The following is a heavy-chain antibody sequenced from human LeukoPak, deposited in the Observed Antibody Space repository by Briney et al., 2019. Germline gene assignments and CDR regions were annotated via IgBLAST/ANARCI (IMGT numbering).Heavy chain of an antibody. D-gene: IGHD6-6*01. CDR2: IYGGGDT. Sequence: GGSLRLSCAVSGFTVSNDYMSWVRQAPGKGLEWVSVIYGGGDTYYVDSVRGRFTISRDNFENTLFLQMDSLRAEDTAVYYCTRLLPSSHHFFDSWGQGTLVTVSS. CDR1: GFTVSNDY. J-gene: IGHJ4*02. V-gene: IGHV3-53*01. CDR3: TRLLPSSHHFFDS.